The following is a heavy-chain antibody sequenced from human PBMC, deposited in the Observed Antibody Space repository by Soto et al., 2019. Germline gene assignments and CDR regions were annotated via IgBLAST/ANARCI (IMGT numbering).Heavy chain of an antibody. CDR2: ISYDGSNK. CDR3: AKDLSITMIVVVIGPPDY. CDR1: GFTFSSYG. D-gene: IGHD3-22*01. Sequence: QPGGSLRLSCAASGFTFSSYGMHWVRQAPGKGLEWVAVISYDGSNKYYADSVKGRFTISRDNSKNTLYLQMNSLRAEDTAVYYCAKDLSITMIVVVIGPPDYWGQGTLVTVSS. J-gene: IGHJ4*02. V-gene: IGHV3-30*18.